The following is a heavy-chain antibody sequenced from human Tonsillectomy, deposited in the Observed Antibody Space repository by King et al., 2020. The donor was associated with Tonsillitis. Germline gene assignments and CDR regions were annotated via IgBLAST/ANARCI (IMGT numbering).Heavy chain of an antibody. V-gene: IGHV3-48*01. CDR3: ARDLGMSKPMVTWYFDS. Sequence: EVQLVESGGGLVQPGGSLRLSCSASGFSFSSHSMNWVRQAPGKGLEWGSYIRSNSRTRYYPDLVKGRCTISRDNAKNSLYLQVNSLGAEDTAGYYCARDLGMSKPMVTWYFDSGGQGTLVTVSS. J-gene: IGHJ4*02. CDR2: IRSNSRTR. CDR1: GFSFSSHS. D-gene: IGHD5-18*01.